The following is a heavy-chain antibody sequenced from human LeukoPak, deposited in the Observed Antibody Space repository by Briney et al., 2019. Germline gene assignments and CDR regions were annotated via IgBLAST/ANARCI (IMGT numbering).Heavy chain of an antibody. CDR3: ARGGSPFY. Sequence: GGSLRLSCAASGFTFSSSWMNWVRQAPGKGLVWVSRIKSDGSSTTYADSVKGRFTISRDNANNTLYLQMNSLRAEDTAVYYCARGGSPFYWGQGTLVTVSS. CDR1: GFTFSSSW. CDR2: IKSDGSST. D-gene: IGHD3-10*01. J-gene: IGHJ4*02. V-gene: IGHV3-74*01.